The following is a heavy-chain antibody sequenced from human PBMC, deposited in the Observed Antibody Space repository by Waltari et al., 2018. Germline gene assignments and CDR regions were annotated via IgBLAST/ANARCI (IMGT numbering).Heavy chain of an antibody. J-gene: IGHJ4*02. D-gene: IGHD6-13*01. CDR3: AKDRVAAAGTLDY. CDR2: ISWNSGSI. Sequence: EVQLVESGGGLVQPGRSLRLSCAASGFTFDDYAMHWVRQAPGKGLEWVSGISWNSGSIGYADSVKGRFTISRDNAKNSLYLQMNSLRAEDTALYYCAKDRVAAAGTLDYWGQGTLVTVSS. V-gene: IGHV3-9*01. CDR1: GFTFDDYA.